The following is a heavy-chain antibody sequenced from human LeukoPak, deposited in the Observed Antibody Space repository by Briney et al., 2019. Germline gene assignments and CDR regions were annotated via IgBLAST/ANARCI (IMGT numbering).Heavy chain of an antibody. J-gene: IGHJ2*01. CDR1: GGYISSSHYY. V-gene: IGHV4-39*01. D-gene: IGHD1-26*01. CDR2: MHFSGST. CDR3: ATTRLLYTDYYWYFDL. Sequence: TSETLSLTCTVSGGYISSSHYYWGWVRQPPGRGLEWIGNMHFSGSTYYNPSLKSRVTLSVDTSKNQFSLELNSVTAADTAVYFCATTRLLYTDYYWYFDLWGRGTLVTVSS.